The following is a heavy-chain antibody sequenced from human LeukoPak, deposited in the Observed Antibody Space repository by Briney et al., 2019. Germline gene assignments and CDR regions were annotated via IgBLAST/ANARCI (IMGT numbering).Heavy chain of an antibody. Sequence: GGSLRLSCAASGFIFSNFAMSWVRQAPGKGLEWVAFIRYGGINKYYADSVKGRFTISRDNSKNSLYLQMNSLRTEDTAVYYCAKSRAPTADPDAFDIWGQGTMVTVSS. V-gene: IGHV3-30*02. CDR1: GFIFSNFA. D-gene: IGHD1-14*01. J-gene: IGHJ3*02. CDR2: IRYGGINK. CDR3: AKSRAPTADPDAFDI.